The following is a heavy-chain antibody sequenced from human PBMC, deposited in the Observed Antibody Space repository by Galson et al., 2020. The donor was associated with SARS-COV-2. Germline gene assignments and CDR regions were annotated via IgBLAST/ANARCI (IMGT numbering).Heavy chain of an antibody. D-gene: IGHD3-22*01. CDR2: IYPRDSDT. V-gene: IGHV5-51*01. CDR1: GYTFTNYW. J-gene: IGHJ6*02. CDR3: ARRGTYYRDPSGSPHKDYYYTYGMDV. Sequence: GESLKISCKGSGYTFTNYWIVWVRQIPGKGLEWMGVIYPRDSDTRYSPSFQGQVTISADKSISTAYPQWSSLEASDTAVYYCARRGTYYRDPSGSPHKDYYYTYGMDVWGQGTTITVSS.